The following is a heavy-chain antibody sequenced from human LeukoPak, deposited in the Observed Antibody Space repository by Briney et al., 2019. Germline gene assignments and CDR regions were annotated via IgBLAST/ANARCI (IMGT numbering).Heavy chain of an antibody. V-gene: IGHV4-59*01. CDR2: IYYSGST. Sequence: SETLSLTCTVSGGSISSYYWSWIRQPPGKGLEWIGYIYYSGSTNYNPSLKSRVTIPVDTSKNQFSLKLSSVTAADTAVYYCAKGYYYGTIDYWGQGTLVTVSS. J-gene: IGHJ4*02. D-gene: IGHD3-10*01. CDR1: GGSISSYY. CDR3: AKGYYYGTIDY.